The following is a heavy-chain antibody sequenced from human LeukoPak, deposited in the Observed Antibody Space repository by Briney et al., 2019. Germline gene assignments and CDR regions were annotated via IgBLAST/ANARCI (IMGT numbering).Heavy chain of an antibody. V-gene: IGHV3-7*01. Sequence: GSLRLSCAASGFTFGNYWMSWVRQATGKGLEWVANIKQDGSEKYYVVSVKGRFTISRDNAKNSLYLQMNSLRAEDTAVYYCARSQLIVVVAATWASSDYWGQGTLVTVSS. D-gene: IGHD2-15*01. J-gene: IGHJ4*02. CDR3: ARSQLIVVVAATWASSDY. CDR2: IKQDGSEK. CDR1: GFTFGNYW.